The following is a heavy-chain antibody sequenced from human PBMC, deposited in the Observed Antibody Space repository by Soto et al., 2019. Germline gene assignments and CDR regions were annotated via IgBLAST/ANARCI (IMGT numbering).Heavy chain of an antibody. CDR1: GFTFSSYG. CDR3: ARDLTSTMVRGVIAY. Sequence: QVQLVESGGGVVQPGRSLRFSCAASGFTFSSYGMHWVRQAPGKGLEWVAVIWYDGSNKYYADSVKGRFTISRDNSKNTLYLQMNSLRAEDTAVYYCARDLTSTMVRGVIAYWGQGTLVTVSS. D-gene: IGHD3-10*01. J-gene: IGHJ4*02. V-gene: IGHV3-33*01. CDR2: IWYDGSNK.